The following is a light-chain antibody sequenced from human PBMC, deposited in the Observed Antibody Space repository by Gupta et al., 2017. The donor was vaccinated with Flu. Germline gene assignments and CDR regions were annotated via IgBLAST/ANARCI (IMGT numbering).Light chain of an antibody. CDR3: QSYDASLGGYV. CDR1: SSNLGAHHD. CDR2: GNS. J-gene: IGLJ3*02. V-gene: IGLV1-40*01. Sequence: QSVLTQPPSVSAAPAHRVTISCTGSSSNLGAHHDVHWYQRLPGTAPTLLIFGNSHRPSGFPDRFSASKSGTSASLVITGLEAEDEADYYCQSYDASLGGYVFGGGTKVTVL.